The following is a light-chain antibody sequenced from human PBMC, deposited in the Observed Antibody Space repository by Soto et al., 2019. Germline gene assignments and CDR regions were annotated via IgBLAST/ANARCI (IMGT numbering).Light chain of an antibody. CDR3: QDYGTSPFP. J-gene: IGKJ5*01. CDR1: QSVSSN. V-gene: IGKV3-20*01. Sequence: IVMTQSPTTLSVPTRERATLSCRASQSVSSNLAWYQQKPGQAPRLLIYDASNRATGIPARFSGIGYGTDFTLTISGLEREDFALYHCQDYGTSPFPVGQGARLE. CDR2: DAS.